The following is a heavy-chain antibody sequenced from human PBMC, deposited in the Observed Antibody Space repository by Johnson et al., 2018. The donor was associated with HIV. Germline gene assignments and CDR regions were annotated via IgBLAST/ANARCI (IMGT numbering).Heavy chain of an antibody. J-gene: IGHJ3*02. D-gene: IGHD1-26*01. CDR3: ARSPGYSLLDAFDI. V-gene: IGHV3-13*01. Sequence: SGGSLRLSCAASGFTFSRYDMHWVRQVAGKGLEWASAIGTAGDTYYPGSVKGRFTISRDNAKNTLYLQMNSLRAEDTAVYYCARSPGYSLLDAFDIWGQGAMVTVTS. CDR1: GFTFSRYD. CDR2: IGTAGDT.